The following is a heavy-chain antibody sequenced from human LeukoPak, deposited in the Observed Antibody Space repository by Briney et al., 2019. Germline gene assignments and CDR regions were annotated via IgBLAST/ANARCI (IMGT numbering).Heavy chain of an antibody. CDR1: SGSISSGDYY. D-gene: IGHD2-21*02. Sequence: SQTLSLTCTVSSGSISSGDYYWSWIRQPPGKGLEWIGYIYYSGSTYYNPSLKSRVTISVDTSKNQFSLKLSSVTAADTAVYYCARGGGVVTFFFDYWGRGTLVTVSS. J-gene: IGHJ4*02. V-gene: IGHV4-30-4*01. CDR2: IYYSGST. CDR3: ARGGGVVTFFFDY.